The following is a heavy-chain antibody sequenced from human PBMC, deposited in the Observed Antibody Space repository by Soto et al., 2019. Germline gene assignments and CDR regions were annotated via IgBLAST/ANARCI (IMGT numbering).Heavy chain of an antibody. J-gene: IGHJ6*02. D-gene: IGHD6-25*01. V-gene: IGHV3-7*01. CDR3: AGLSFSDSMDV. Sequence: GGSLRLSCAASGFPFSESWMSWVRQAPGTGLEWVANMNEDGSEKYYVDSVTGRFTISRDNAKSSLYLQLNSLRAEDTAVYYCAGLSFSDSMDVWGQGTTVTVSS. CDR1: GFPFSESW. CDR2: MNEDGSEK.